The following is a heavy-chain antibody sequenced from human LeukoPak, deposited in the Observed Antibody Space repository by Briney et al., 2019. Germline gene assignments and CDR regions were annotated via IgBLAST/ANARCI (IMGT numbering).Heavy chain of an antibody. CDR2: IDGSSTYI. Sequence: GGSLRLSCVASGFAFNTYSMNWVRQAPGLGLEWVASIDGSSTYIFYAGSLKGRFTISRDNSKNTLYLQMNSLGVEDTAVYYCAKVVLESPGVTFDIWGQGTMVTVSS. D-gene: IGHD3-3*01. V-gene: IGHV3-21*04. J-gene: IGHJ3*02. CDR1: GFAFNTYS. CDR3: AKVVLESPGVTFDI.